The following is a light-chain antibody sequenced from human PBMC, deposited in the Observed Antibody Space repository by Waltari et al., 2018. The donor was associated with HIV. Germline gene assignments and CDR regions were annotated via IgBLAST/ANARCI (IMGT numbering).Light chain of an antibody. V-gene: IGKV1-33*01. Sequence: DIQMTQSPSSLSASVGDRVTITCQASQDISDFLNWYQQKPGKAPKLLIYDASNLETGVPSTFSGSGSGTDFTFTISSLQPEDIATYYCQQYNSYLFTFGPGTKVDIK. CDR1: QDISDF. CDR3: QQYNSYLFT. CDR2: DAS. J-gene: IGKJ3*01.